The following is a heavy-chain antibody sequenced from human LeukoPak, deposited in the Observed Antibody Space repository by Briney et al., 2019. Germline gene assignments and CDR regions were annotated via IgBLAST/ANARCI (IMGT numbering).Heavy chain of an antibody. CDR2: ISGSDSRT. CDR3: AKARFPKGYDSSGGFDY. D-gene: IGHD3-22*01. Sequence: PGAFLRLSCAASGFTFSNYAMTWVRQAPGKGLEWVSLISGSDSRTYHADSVKGRFTISRDNSKKTLYLQMDSLRAEDTAVYYCAKARFPKGYDSSGGFDYWGQGPLVTVSS. CDR1: GFTFSNYA. V-gene: IGHV3-23*01. J-gene: IGHJ4*02.